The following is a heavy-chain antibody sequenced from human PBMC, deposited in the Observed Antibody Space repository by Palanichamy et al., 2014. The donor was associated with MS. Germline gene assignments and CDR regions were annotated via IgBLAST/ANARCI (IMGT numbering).Heavy chain of an antibody. CDR3: ARDDTTSLDY. Sequence: QLQLQESGPGLVKPSETLSLTCTVSSGSISNKYWSWIRQPAGKGLEWIGRISASGSTNYNPSLKSRVTMSIDTSKNQFSLKLDSVTAADTAVFYCARDDTTSLDYWGQGTLVTVSS. CDR1: SGSISNKY. V-gene: IGHV4-4*07. CDR2: ISASGST. J-gene: IGHJ4*02. D-gene: IGHD4-17*01.